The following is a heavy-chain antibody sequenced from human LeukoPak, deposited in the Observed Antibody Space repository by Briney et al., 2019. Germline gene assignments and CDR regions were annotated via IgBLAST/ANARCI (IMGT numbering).Heavy chain of an antibody. CDR2: IYNSGST. CDR1: GGTISSYY. V-gene: IGHV4-59*12. CDR3: AREKGYCSGGSCYGGTFDY. D-gene: IGHD2-15*01. Sequence: KASETLSLTCTVSGGTISSYYWSWIRQPPGKGLEWIGYIYNSGSTDYNPSLENRVTISVDTSKNQLSLKLSSVTAADTAVYYCAREKGYCSGGSCYGGTFDYWGQGTLVTVSS. J-gene: IGHJ4*02.